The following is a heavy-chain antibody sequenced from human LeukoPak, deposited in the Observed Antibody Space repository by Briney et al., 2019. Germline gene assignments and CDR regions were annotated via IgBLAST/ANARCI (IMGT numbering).Heavy chain of an antibody. CDR3: ARVLQRWDDAFDI. D-gene: IGHD4-23*01. J-gene: IGHJ3*02. CDR1: GGSINNYW. Sequence: SETLSLTCSVSGGSINNYWWNWIRQPPGKGLEWIGYIYYSGSTSYNPSLKSRLTISVDTSLNQFSLKLNSVTAADTAVYYCARVLQRWDDAFDIWGQGTMVTVSS. CDR2: IYYSGST. V-gene: IGHV4-59*01.